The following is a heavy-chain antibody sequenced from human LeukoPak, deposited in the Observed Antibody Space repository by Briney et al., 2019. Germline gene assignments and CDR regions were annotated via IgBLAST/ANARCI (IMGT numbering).Heavy chain of an antibody. CDR3: VKSYSGWTGKS. D-gene: IGHD6-19*01. J-gene: IGHJ5*02. Sequence: GGSLRLSCAASGFSVSSNYMSWVHQAPGKRLESVSVIYGGGSTHYADSVKGRFTISRDNSKNTLSLQMNSLRDEDTAVYYCVKSYSGWTGKSWGQGTQVTVSS. CDR2: IYGGGST. V-gene: IGHV3-66*01. CDR1: GFSVSSNY.